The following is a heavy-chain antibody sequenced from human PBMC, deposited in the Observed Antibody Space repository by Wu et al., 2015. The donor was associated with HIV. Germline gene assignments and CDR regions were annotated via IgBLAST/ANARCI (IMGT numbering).Heavy chain of an antibody. V-gene: IGHV1-2*02. CDR1: GYNFITYY. J-gene: IGHJ4*02. Sequence: QVQLVQSGADVKKPGASVKVSCKASGYNFITYYIHWVRQAPGQGLEWMGCINPXSGGTNYAQRFQDKVSMTRDTSISTAYMELRRLISDDTAIYFCLTALDGVAYWGQGTLVTVSS. CDR2: INPXSGGT. D-gene: IGHD2-8*01. CDR3: LTALDGVAY.